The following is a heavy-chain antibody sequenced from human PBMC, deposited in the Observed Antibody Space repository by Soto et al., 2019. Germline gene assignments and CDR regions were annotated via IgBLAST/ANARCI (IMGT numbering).Heavy chain of an antibody. J-gene: IGHJ5*02. CDR3: ARRKEGWFDP. CDR2: IYYSGST. V-gene: IGHV4-39*01. Sequence: PSETLSLTCTFSGGSISSSSYYWGWIRQPPGKGLEWIGSIYYSGSTYYNPSLKSRVTISVDTSKNQFSLKLSSVTAADTAVYYCARRKEGWFDPWGQGTLVTVSS. CDR1: GGSISSSSYY.